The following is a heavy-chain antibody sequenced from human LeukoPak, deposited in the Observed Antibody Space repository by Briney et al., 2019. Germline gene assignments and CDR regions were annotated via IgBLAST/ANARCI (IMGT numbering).Heavy chain of an antibody. J-gene: IGHJ3*02. V-gene: IGHV4-39*01. D-gene: IGHD3-22*01. CDR2: IYYSGNT. Sequence: SETLSLTCAVSGGSITSTTDSWAWIRQSPGKGLEWIGSIYYSGNTYYNPSLKSRVTMSVDTSKNQFSLKLSSVTAADTAVYYCASQYYYDNSGYYRVDAFDIWGQGTMVTVSS. CDR3: ASQYYYDNSGYYRVDAFDI. CDR1: GGSITSTTDS.